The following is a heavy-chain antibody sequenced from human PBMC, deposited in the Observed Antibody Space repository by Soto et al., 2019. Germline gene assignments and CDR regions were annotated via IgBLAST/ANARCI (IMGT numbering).Heavy chain of an antibody. V-gene: IGHV3-49*04. D-gene: IGHD6-13*01. J-gene: IGHJ4*02. CDR1: GFTFGDYA. Sequence: EVQLVESGGGLVKPGRSLRLSCTASGFTFGDYAMTWVRQAPGRGLEWVGFIRSKAYGETTEYAASVKDRFSISRDDSKSIAYLQMNGLKTEDTAVYFCTRPYSSSWYVGDSWGQGTLVTVSS. CDR2: IRSKAYGETT. CDR3: TRPYSSSWYVGDS.